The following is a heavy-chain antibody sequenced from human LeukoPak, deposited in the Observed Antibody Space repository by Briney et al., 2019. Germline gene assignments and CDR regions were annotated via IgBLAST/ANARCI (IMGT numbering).Heavy chain of an antibody. CDR2: IIPIFGTA. Sequence: ASVKVSCKASGGTFSSYAISWVRQAPGQGLEWMGGIIPIFGTANYAQKFQGRVTITADKSTSTAYMELSSLRSEDTAVYYCASTQSGDIVVVVADRPMDVWGKGTTVTVSS. J-gene: IGHJ6*04. CDR1: GGTFSSYA. V-gene: IGHV1-69*06. CDR3: ASTQSGDIVVVVADRPMDV. D-gene: IGHD2-15*01.